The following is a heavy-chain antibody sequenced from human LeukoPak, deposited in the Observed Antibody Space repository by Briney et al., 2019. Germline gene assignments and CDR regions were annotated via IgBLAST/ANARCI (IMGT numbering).Heavy chain of an antibody. V-gene: IGHV4-38-2*01. CDR3: ARADEILRYFDWLSQPFDY. CDR2: IYHSGST. Sequence: KPSETQSLTCAVSGYSISSGYYWGWIRQPPGKGLEWIGSIYHSGSTYYSPSLKSRVTISVDTSKNQFSLKLSSVTAADTAVYYCARADEILRYFDWLSQPFDYWGQGTLVTVSS. D-gene: IGHD3-9*01. J-gene: IGHJ4*02. CDR1: GYSISSGYY.